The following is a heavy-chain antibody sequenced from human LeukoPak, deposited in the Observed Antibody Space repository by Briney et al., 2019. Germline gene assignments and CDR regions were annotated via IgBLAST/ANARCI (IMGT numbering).Heavy chain of an antibody. D-gene: IGHD6-19*01. CDR3: ATPGRIAVAGQFDY. V-gene: IGHV4-39*02. J-gene: IGHJ4*02. CDR2: IYYSGSS. CDR1: GGSISSSTYY. Sequence: TSETLSLTCTVSGGSISSSTYYWAWIRQPPGKGLEWLGYIYYSGSSYYNPSLKSRVTISVDSSQNHFSLKLSSVTAADTATYYCATPGRIAVAGQFDYWGQGTLVAVSS.